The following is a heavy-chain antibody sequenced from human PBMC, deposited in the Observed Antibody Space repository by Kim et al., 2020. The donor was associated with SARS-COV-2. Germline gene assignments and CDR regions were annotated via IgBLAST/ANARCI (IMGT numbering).Heavy chain of an antibody. CDR1: GFTFSSYA. CDR3: AKGITVRVEQWLAPFDY. CDR2: ISGSGGST. D-gene: IGHD6-19*01. Sequence: GGSLRLSCAASGFTFSSYAMSWVRQAPGKGLEWVSAISGSGGSTYYADSVKGRFTISRDNSKNTLYLQMNSLRAEDTAVYYCAKGITVRVEQWLAPFDYWGQGTLVTVSS. V-gene: IGHV3-23*01. J-gene: IGHJ4*02.